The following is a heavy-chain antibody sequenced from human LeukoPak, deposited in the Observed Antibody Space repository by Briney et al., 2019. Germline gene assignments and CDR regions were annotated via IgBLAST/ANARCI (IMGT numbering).Heavy chain of an antibody. D-gene: IGHD5-18*01. CDR2: ISGSGGST. Sequence: SGGSLRLSCAASGLTFSSYAMSWVRQAPGKGLEWGSAISGSGGSTYYADSVKGRFTISRDNSKNTLYLQMNSVRAEDTAVYYCAKVSHTAMVNHEDAFDIWGQGTMVTVSS. J-gene: IGHJ3*02. CDR3: AKVSHTAMVNHEDAFDI. V-gene: IGHV3-23*01. CDR1: GLTFSSYA.